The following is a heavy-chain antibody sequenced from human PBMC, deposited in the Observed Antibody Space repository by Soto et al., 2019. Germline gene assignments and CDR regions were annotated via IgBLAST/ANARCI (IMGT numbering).Heavy chain of an antibody. CDR1: EVSLRNSY. CDR2: ISTSGNT. CDR3: ARGGGVPALGDP. D-gene: IGHD3-16*01. V-gene: IGHV4-4*07. J-gene: IGHJ5*02. Sequence: PSETLSLTCIFSEVSLRNSYWPLIRQSAGKGLEWIGRISTSGNTNYNPSLNSRLTMSVDTSKNQVSLKLTSVTAADTAVYYCARGGGVPALGDPWGQGNLVTVSS.